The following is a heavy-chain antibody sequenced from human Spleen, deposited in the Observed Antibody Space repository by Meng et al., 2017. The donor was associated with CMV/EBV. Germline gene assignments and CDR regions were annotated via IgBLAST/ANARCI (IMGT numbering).Heavy chain of an antibody. J-gene: IGHJ6*02. CDR3: AKDMTAFIVARMDV. Sequence: GGSLRLSCAASGFPFSGFSMHWVRQPPGKGLEWVALISSDGNNKYFAESVKGRFTISRDNSKNTLYLQMNSLRAEDTAVYYCAKDMTAFIVARMDVWGQGTTVTVSS. CDR2: ISSDGNNK. CDR1: GFPFSGFS. V-gene: IGHV3-30*04. D-gene: IGHD2-21*02.